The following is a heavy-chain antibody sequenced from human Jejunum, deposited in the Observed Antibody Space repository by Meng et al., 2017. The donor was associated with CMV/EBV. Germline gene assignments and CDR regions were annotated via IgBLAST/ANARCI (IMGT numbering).Heavy chain of an antibody. Sequence: LTCAFSGGSIRSNNYWNWVRQPPGKGLEWIGEVYHTGRTNQNPSLKSRVTISVDKSRNQFSLKLTSVTAADTAVYYCARRASGRYGNWGQGTLVTVSS. CDR1: GGSIRSNNY. D-gene: IGHD2/OR15-2a*01. CDR3: ARRASGRYGN. V-gene: IGHV4-4*02. CDR2: VYHTGRT. J-gene: IGHJ4*02.